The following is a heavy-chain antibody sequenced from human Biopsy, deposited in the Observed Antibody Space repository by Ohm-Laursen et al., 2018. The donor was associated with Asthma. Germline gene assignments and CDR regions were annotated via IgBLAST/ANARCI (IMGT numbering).Heavy chain of an antibody. Sequence: SVKVSCKASGYTFTSYYIHWVRQAPGQGPEWVGIINPPTGDTSYAQKFLGRVTVTRDTSTSTVYMELSSLRSEDTAVYYCALSQFDYWGQGTLLTVSS. CDR3: ALSQFDY. CDR1: GYTFTSYY. V-gene: IGHV1-46*01. J-gene: IGHJ4*02. CDR2: INPPTGDT.